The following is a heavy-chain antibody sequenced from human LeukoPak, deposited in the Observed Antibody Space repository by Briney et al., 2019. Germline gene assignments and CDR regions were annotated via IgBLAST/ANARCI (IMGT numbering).Heavy chain of an antibody. D-gene: IGHD2-15*01. J-gene: IGHJ4*02. Sequence: PGGSLRLSCVASGFTFSNYWMSWVRQAPGKGLEWVANIKQDGSEKYYVDSVKGRFTISRDNAKNTLYLQMNSLRPEDTAVYYCAKVRVGTAHFDYWGQGTLVTVSS. CDR2: IKQDGSEK. CDR3: AKVRVGTAHFDY. CDR1: GFTFSNYW. V-gene: IGHV3-7*01.